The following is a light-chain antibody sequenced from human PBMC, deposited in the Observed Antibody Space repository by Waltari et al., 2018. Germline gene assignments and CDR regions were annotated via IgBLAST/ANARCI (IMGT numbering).Light chain of an antibody. CDR1: QSVTSNF. V-gene: IGKV3-20*01. CDR3: QQSGSSPT. J-gene: IGKJ4*01. CDR2: GPS. Sequence: EIVLTQSPGTLSFSPGERATLSCRASQSVTSNFLAGYQQKPGQAPRLFIRGPSTRATGIPDRFSGSGSGTDFTLTISRLEPEDFAVYYCQQSGSSPTFGGGTKVEIK.